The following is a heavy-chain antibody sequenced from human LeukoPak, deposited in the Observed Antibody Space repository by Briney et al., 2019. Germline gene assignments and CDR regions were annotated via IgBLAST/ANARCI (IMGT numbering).Heavy chain of an antibody. CDR2: IIPILGIA. CDR3: ARDPAPYYDFWSGYYTPRTHFDY. D-gene: IGHD3-3*01. CDR1: GGTFSSYA. V-gene: IGHV1-69*04. Sequence: SVKVSCKASGGTFSSYAISWVRQAPGQGLEWMGRIIPILGIANYAQRFQGRVTITADKSTSTAYMELSSLRSEDTAVYYCARDPAPYYDFWSGYYTPRTHFDYWGQGTLVTVSS. J-gene: IGHJ4*02.